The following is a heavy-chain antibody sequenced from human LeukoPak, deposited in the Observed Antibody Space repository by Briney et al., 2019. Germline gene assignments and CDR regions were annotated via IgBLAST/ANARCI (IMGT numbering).Heavy chain of an antibody. Sequence: SETLSLTCTVSGGSINSYYWSWIRQPPGKGLEWIGYVAYSGSTNYNPSLKSRVTISLDTSKYQFSLKLSSVTAADTAVYYCARTVSGYYFNAWGPGTLVTVSS. CDR2: VAYSGST. CDR1: GGSINSYY. V-gene: IGHV4-59*01. J-gene: IGHJ5*02. D-gene: IGHD5-12*01. CDR3: ARTVSGYYFNA.